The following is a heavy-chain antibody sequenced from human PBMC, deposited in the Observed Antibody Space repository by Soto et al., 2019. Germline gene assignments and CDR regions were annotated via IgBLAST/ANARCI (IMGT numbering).Heavy chain of an antibody. Sequence: QVQLLQSGPEVTKPGASVKVSCKTSGYNFTDFSITWVRQAPGQGLEWMGWISPYYGNTKYAEKFQDRVTMTADTSTNTVDLELRTLRSGDTAIYYCARKVLFCDFWGQGALVTVSS. CDR2: ISPYYGNT. CDR1: GYNFTDFS. V-gene: IGHV1-18*01. J-gene: IGHJ4*02. CDR3: ARKVLFCDF. D-gene: IGHD3-9*01.